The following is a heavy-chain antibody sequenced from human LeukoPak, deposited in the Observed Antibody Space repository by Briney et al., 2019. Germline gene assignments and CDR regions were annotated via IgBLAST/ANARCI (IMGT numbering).Heavy chain of an antibody. CDR2: IYYSGST. D-gene: IGHD3-22*01. Sequence: SETLSLTCTVSGGSISSYYWSWIRQPPGKGLEWIGYIYYSGSTNYNPSLKSRVTISVDTSKNQFSLKLSSVTAADTAVYYYARARRSYYDSSGPAAFDIWGQGTMVTVSS. CDR1: GGSISSYY. CDR3: ARARRSYYDSSGPAAFDI. V-gene: IGHV4-59*01. J-gene: IGHJ3*02.